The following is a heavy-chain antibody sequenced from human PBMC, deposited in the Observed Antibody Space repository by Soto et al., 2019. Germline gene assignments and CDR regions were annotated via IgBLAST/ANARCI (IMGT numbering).Heavy chain of an antibody. CDR3: ACGNVDTAMGWGDY. D-gene: IGHD5-18*01. CDR2: IYYSGST. Sequence: QVQLQESGPGLVKPSQTLSLTCTVSGGSISSGGYYWSWIRQHPGKGLEWIGYIYYSGSTYYNPSHKRRVTISVDTSKNQFSLKLSSVTAADTAVYYCACGNVDTAMGWGDYWGQGTLVTVSS. CDR1: GGSISSGGYY. J-gene: IGHJ4*02. V-gene: IGHV4-31*03.